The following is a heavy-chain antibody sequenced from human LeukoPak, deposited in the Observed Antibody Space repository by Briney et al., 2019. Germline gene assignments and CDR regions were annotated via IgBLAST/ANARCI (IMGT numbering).Heavy chain of an antibody. CDR2: ISSSGSYI. CDR1: GFTFSSYS. V-gene: IGHV3-21*01. Sequence: GGSLRLSCAASGFTFSSYSMNWVRQAPGKGLEWVSSISSSGSYIYYADSVKGRFTVSRDNSKNTLYLQMNSLRAKDTAVYYCAREGVYISGTWGQGTLVTVSS. CDR3: AREGVYISGT. J-gene: IGHJ5*02. D-gene: IGHD6-19*01.